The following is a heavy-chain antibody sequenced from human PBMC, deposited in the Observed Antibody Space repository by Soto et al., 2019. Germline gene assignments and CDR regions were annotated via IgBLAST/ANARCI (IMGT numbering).Heavy chain of an antibody. Sequence: EVRLVESGGDLVQPGGSLRLSCAASGVTVGNNYMSWVRQAPGKGLEWVSVTYSGGDTRYADSVEGRFTMCRDSTKNTVYLQMDSLRAEDTPVYFCARNVTVTAVGYWGQGSLVTVSS. CDR2: TYSGGDT. CDR1: GVTVGNNY. V-gene: IGHV3-66*01. J-gene: IGHJ4*02. CDR3: ARNVTVTAVGY. D-gene: IGHD4-17*01.